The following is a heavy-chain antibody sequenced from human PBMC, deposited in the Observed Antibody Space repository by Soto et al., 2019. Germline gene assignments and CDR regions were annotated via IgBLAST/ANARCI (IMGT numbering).Heavy chain of an antibody. D-gene: IGHD6-13*01. Sequence: ASVKVSCKASGYTFTGYYMHWVRQAPGQGLEWMGWINPNSGGTNYAQKFQGWVTMTRDTSISTAYMELSRLRSDDTAVYYCARGYSSSWYVRAFDIWGQGTMVTVSS. CDR1: GYTFTGYY. J-gene: IGHJ3*02. CDR3: ARGYSSSWYVRAFDI. V-gene: IGHV1-2*04. CDR2: INPNSGGT.